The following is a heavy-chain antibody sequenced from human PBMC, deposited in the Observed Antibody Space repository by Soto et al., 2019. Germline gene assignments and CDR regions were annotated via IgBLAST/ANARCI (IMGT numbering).Heavy chain of an antibody. CDR3: AREALIAAAGTAYYFDY. CDR2: IKQDGSEK. J-gene: IGHJ4*02. CDR1: GFTFSSYW. Sequence: GSLRLSCAASGFTFSSYWMSWVRQAPGKGLEWVANIKQDGSEKYYVDSVKGRFTISRDNAKNSLYLQMNSLRAEDTAVYYCAREALIAAAGTAYYFDYWGQGTLVTVSS. V-gene: IGHV3-7*01. D-gene: IGHD6-13*01.